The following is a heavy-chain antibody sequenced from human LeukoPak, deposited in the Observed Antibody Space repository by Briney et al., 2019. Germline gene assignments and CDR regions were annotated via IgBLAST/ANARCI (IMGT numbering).Heavy chain of an antibody. Sequence: SVKVSCKASGGTFSSYAISWVRQAPGQGLEWMGGIIPIFGTASYAQKFQGRVTITADESTSTAYMELSSLRSEDTAVYYCARNYYDSSGYYKYLDYWGQGTLVTVSS. J-gene: IGHJ4*02. CDR3: ARNYYDSSGYYKYLDY. CDR1: GGTFSSYA. V-gene: IGHV1-69*13. CDR2: IIPIFGTA. D-gene: IGHD3-22*01.